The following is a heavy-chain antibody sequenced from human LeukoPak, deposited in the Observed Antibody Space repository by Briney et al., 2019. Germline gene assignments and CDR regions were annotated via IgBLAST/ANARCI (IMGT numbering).Heavy chain of an antibody. CDR3: AIFRSIAAAGDLSDY. CDR1: GFTFSGYS. V-gene: IGHV3-48*02. D-gene: IGHD6-13*01. Sequence: PGGSLRLSCAASGFTFSGYSMSWVRQAPGKGLEWVSYISSSSSTIYYADSVKGRFTISRDNAKNSLYLQMNSLRDEDTAVYYCAIFRSIAAAGDLSDYWGQGTLVTVSS. CDR2: ISSSSSTI. J-gene: IGHJ4*02.